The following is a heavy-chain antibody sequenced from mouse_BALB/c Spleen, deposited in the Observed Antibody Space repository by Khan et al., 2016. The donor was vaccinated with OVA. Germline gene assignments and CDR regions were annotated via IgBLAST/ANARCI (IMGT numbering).Heavy chain of an antibody. Sequence: QVQLKQSGPELVKPGASVKMSCKASGYKFTDYVISWVTQRTGQGLEWIGDIYPGSGTTYYNERFEGKATLTADKTSNTAYMQFRSLTSEDSAVYLCARSYDNDGAWFVYWGQGTLVTVSA. CDR1: GYKFTDYV. V-gene: IGHV1-81*01. D-gene: IGHD2-4*01. CDR2: IYPGSGTT. CDR3: ARSYDNDGAWFVY. J-gene: IGHJ3*01.